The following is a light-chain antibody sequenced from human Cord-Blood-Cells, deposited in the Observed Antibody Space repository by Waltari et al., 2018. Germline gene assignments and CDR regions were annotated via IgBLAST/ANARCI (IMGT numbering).Light chain of an antibody. CDR1: SSDVGGYNY. CDR2: DVS. J-gene: IGLJ3*02. CDR3: CSYAGSYTWV. V-gene: IGLV2-11*01. Sequence: PRSVSGSPGQSVTISCTGTSSDVGGYNYVSWYQQHPGKAPKLMIYDVSKRPSGVPDRLSGSKSGNTASLTISGLQAEDEADYYCCSYAGSYTWVFGGGTKLTVL.